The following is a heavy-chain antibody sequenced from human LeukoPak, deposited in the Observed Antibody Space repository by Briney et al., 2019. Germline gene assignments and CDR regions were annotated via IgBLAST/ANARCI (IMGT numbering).Heavy chain of an antibody. V-gene: IGHV3-7*01. D-gene: IGHD3-9*01. CDR2: IKQDGSEK. J-gene: IGHJ4*02. CDR3: AKDQDILTGYGFDY. CDR1: GFTFSSYW. Sequence: GGSLRLSCAASGFTFSSYWMSWVRQAPGKGLEWVANIKQDGSEKYYVDSVKGRFTISRDNAKNSLYLQMNSLRAEDTAVYYCAKDQDILTGYGFDYWGQGTLVTVSS.